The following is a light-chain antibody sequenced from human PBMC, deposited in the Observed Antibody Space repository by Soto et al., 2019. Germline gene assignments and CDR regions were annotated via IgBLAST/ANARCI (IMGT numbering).Light chain of an antibody. Sequence: DIQMTQSPSSLSASVGDRVTITCRASQNINIFLNWYQQRPGEAPKVLIYGTSSLQGGVPSRFSGSGSGTDFTLTISSLQPEDFATYHCQQTYSLPFTFGGGTKVDSK. CDR1: QNINIF. CDR2: GTS. CDR3: QQTYSLPFT. J-gene: IGKJ4*01. V-gene: IGKV1-39*01.